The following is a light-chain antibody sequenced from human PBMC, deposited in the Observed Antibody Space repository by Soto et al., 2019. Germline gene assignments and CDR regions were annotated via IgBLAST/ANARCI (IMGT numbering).Light chain of an antibody. Sequence: QLVLTQSPSASASLGASVKLTCTLSSGHSSYAIAWHQQQPEKGPRYLMKLNSDGSHSKGDGIPDRFSGSSSGAERYLTISSLQSEDEADYYCQTLGTGIQVFGTGTKVTVL. CDR2: LNSDGSH. CDR3: QTLGTGIQV. J-gene: IGLJ1*01. V-gene: IGLV4-69*01. CDR1: SGHSSYA.